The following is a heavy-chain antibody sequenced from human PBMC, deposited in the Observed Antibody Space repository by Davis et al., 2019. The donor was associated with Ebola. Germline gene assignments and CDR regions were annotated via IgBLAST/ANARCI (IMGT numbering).Heavy chain of an antibody. D-gene: IGHD3-16*02. J-gene: IGHJ4*02. CDR1: GFTFSSYS. V-gene: IGHV3-48*01. CDR2: ISSSSSTI. CDR3: AKGTITFGGVIALA. Sequence: GGSLRLSCAASGFTFSSYSMNWVRQAPGKGLEWVSYISSSSSTIDYADSVKGRFTISRDNAKNTLYLQMNSLRAEDTAVYYCAKGTITFGGVIALAWGQGTLVTVSS.